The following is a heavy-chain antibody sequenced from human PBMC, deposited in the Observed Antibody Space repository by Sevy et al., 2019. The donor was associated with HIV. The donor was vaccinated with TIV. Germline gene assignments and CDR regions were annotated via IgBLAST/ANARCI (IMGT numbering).Heavy chain of an antibody. CDR1: GDSISSSNYY. D-gene: IGHD3-3*01. Sequence: SETLSLTCTVSGDSISSSNYYWGWIRQPPGKGLEWIGTIYYSGSAYYNSSLKSRVTIFIDTSNNQFSLRLSSVTAADTAVYYCARRDYYGYSDSWGQGTLVTVSS. V-gene: IGHV4-39*01. CDR2: IYYSGSA. CDR3: ARRDYYGYSDS. J-gene: IGHJ4*02.